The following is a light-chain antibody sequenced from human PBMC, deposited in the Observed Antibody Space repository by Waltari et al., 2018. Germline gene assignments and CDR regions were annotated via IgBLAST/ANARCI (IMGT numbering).Light chain of an antibody. V-gene: IGKV1-39*01. Sequence: DIQMSQSPPSLSASVGDRVTLTCRASQNIGKFLNWYQQKTGEPPKLLIYGASSLQSGVPSRFSGSGSGTDFSLTIASLQPEDFATYYCQESSGTPLFGQGTKVEIK. CDR1: QNIGKF. CDR2: GAS. J-gene: IGKJ1*01. CDR3: QESSGTPL.